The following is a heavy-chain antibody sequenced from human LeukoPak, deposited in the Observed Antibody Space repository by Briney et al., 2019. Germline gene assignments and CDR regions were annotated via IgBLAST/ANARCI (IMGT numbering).Heavy chain of an antibody. CDR2: IYSTGTT. CDR1: GFAVRSNY. J-gene: IGHJ5*02. Sequence: GGSLRLSCAVSGFAVRSNYVSWVRRAPGKGLEWVSVIYSTGTTFYADSVKGRFTISRDDSKNTVYLQMNSLRPEDTAVYYCARDRGPGWFDPWGQGTLVTVSS. CDR3: ARDRGPGWFDP. V-gene: IGHV3-66*03. D-gene: IGHD3-10*01.